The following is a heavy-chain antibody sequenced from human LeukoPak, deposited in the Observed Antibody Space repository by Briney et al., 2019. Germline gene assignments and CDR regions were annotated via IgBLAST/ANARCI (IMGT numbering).Heavy chain of an antibody. CDR3: ARERSFYSSSWSPKYYFDY. CDR1: GGSISSSSYY. D-gene: IGHD6-13*01. J-gene: IGHJ4*02. CDR2: IYYSGST. V-gene: IGHV4-39*02. Sequence: SETLSLTCTVSGGSISSSSYYWGWIRQPPGKGLEWIGSIYYSGSTYYNPSLKSRVTISVDTSKNQFSLKLSSVTAADTAVYYCARERSFYSSSWSPKYYFDYWGQGTLVTVSS.